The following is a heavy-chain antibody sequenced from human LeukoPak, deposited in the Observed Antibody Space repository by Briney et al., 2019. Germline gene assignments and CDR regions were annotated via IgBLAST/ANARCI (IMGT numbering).Heavy chain of an antibody. V-gene: IGHV1-18*01. CDR2: ISGYDGHT. CDR3: ARDLKAIAVAGLYFDY. Sequence: GASVKVSCKASGYTFTSYGISWVRHAPGQGLEWMGWISGYDGHTNYAQKLQGRVTMTTDTSTSTAYMELRSLRSDDTAVYYCARDLKAIAVAGLYFDYWGQGTLVTVSS. D-gene: IGHD6-19*01. J-gene: IGHJ4*02. CDR1: GYTFTSYG.